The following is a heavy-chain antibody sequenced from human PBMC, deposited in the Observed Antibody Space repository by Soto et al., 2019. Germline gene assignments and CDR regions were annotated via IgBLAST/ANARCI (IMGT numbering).Heavy chain of an antibody. J-gene: IGHJ4*02. CDR2: MNPNSGNT. Sequence: QVQLVQSGAEVKKPGASVKVSCKASGYTFTSYDINWVRQATGQGLEWMGWMNPNSGNTGYAQKFQGRVTMTRNTSISTAYMELSSLRSEDKAVYYCARAPYSYGASDFDYWGQGTLVTVSS. CDR1: GYTFTSYD. CDR3: ARAPYSYGASDFDY. V-gene: IGHV1-8*01. D-gene: IGHD5-18*01.